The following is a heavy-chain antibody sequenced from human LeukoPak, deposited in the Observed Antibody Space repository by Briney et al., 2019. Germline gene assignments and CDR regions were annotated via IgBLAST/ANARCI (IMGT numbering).Heavy chain of an antibody. Sequence: PSETLSLTCTVSGGSIYSGSYYWSWIRQPAGKGLEWTGRIYTSGSTNYNPSLKSRVTISVDTSKNHFSLTLNSVTAADTAVYYCARGPGNYDFWSGYRSYYFDSWGQGALVTVSS. CDR1: GGSIYSGSYY. CDR2: IYTSGST. D-gene: IGHD3-3*01. J-gene: IGHJ4*02. V-gene: IGHV4-61*02. CDR3: ARGPGNYDFWSGYRSYYFDS.